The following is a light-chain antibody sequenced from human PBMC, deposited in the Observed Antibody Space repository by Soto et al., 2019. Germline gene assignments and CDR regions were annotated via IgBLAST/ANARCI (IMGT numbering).Light chain of an antibody. CDR2: AAS. CDR3: QQLYSYPL. CDR1: QGISSY. Sequence: DIQLTQSPSFLSASVGDRVTITCRASQGISSYLAWYQQKPGKAPKLLIYAASTLQSRVPSSFRVSGSGTEFTLTIISLQPDDCAINYSQQLYSYPLFGPGTKVHIK. V-gene: IGKV1-9*01. J-gene: IGKJ3*01.